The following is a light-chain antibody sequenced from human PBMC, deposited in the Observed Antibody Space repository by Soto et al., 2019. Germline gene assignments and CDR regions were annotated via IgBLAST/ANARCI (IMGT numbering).Light chain of an antibody. Sequence: QSALTQPASVSGSPGQSITLSCTGTRSDVGAHKFVSWFQQHPGKAPNLILYEGSYRPSGVSNLFSGSKSGNTASLTILGRRSEDEAYYDCSSRPTNPTEGVGGGTKFTFL. V-gene: IGLV2-14*01. CDR2: EGS. CDR1: RSDVGAHKF. CDR3: SSRPTNPTEG. J-gene: IGLJ2*01.